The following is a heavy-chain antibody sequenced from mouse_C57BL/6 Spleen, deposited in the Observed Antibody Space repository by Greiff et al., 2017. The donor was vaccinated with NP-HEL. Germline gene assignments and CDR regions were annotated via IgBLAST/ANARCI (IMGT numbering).Heavy chain of an antibody. D-gene: IGHD3-3*01. CDR2: ISTGSSTI. CDR3: ARAGPMDD. V-gene: IGHV5-17*01. Sequence: EVHLVESGGGLVKPGGSLKLSCAASGFTFSDYGMHWVRQAPEQGLEWVAYISTGSSTIYYADTVKGRFTISRDNAKNTLFLQMTSLMSEETARYYCARAGPMDDWGKGTSVTVSS. CDR1: GFTFSDYG. J-gene: IGHJ4*01.